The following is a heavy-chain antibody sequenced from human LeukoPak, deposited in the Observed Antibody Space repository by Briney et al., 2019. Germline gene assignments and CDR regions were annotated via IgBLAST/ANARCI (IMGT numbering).Heavy chain of an antibody. D-gene: IGHD5-18*01. Sequence: GGSLRLSCEASGFTFSSYAMHWVRQAPGKGLEWVAVISYDGSNKYYADSVKGRFTISRDNSKNTLYLQMNSLRAEDTAVYYCARGDVDTANYYFDYWGQGTLVTVSS. CDR2: ISYDGSNK. J-gene: IGHJ4*02. CDR3: ARGDVDTANYYFDY. V-gene: IGHV3-30-3*01. CDR1: GFTFSSYA.